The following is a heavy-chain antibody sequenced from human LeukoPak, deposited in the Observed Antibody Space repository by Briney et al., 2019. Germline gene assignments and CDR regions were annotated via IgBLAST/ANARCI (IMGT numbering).Heavy chain of an antibody. D-gene: IGHD4/OR15-4a*01. Sequence: GGSLRLSCAASGFTFSSYGMHWVRQAPGKGLEWVAFIRYDGSYKYYADSVKGRFTISRDNSKNTLYLQMNSLRADDTAVYYCARRAGAYSHPYDYWGQGTLVTVSS. CDR3: ARRAGAYSHPYDY. V-gene: IGHV3-30*02. CDR2: IRYDGSYK. J-gene: IGHJ4*02. CDR1: GFTFSSYG.